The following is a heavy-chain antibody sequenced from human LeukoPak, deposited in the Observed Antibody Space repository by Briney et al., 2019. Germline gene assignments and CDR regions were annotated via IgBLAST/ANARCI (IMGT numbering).Heavy chain of an antibody. D-gene: IGHD2-21*01. CDR1: GFTFSSYS. Sequence: GGSLRLSCAASGFTFSSYSMNWVRQAPGKGLEWVSSISSSSYIYYADSVKGRFTISRDNAKNSLYLQMNSLRAEDTAVYYCAREIASVVVIDYWGQGTLVTVSS. CDR3: AREIASVVVIDY. J-gene: IGHJ4*02. V-gene: IGHV3-21*01. CDR2: ISSSSYI.